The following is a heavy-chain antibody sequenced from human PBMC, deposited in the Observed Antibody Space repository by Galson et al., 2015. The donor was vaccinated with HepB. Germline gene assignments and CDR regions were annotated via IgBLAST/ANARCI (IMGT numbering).Heavy chain of an antibody. Sequence: LRLSCAASGFTFSSYSMNWVRQAPGKGLEWVSSISSSSSYICYADSVKGRFTISRDNAKNSLYLQMNSLRAEDTAVYYCARGPRSSGWYCFDYWGQGTLVTVSS. D-gene: IGHD6-19*01. CDR3: ARGPRSSGWYCFDY. V-gene: IGHV3-21*01. J-gene: IGHJ4*02. CDR2: ISSSSSYI. CDR1: GFTFSSYS.